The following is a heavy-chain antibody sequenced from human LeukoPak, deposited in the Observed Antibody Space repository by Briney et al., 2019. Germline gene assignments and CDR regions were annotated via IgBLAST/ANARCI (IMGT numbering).Heavy chain of an antibody. J-gene: IGHJ4*02. D-gene: IGHD5-24*01. CDR1: GFTFNTFA. CDR3: ARDGVATNDY. V-gene: IGHV3-64*01. CDR2: INTNGGTT. Sequence: PGGSLRLSCAASGFTFNTFAMQWVRQAPEKGLEYVSGINTNGGTTYYANSVKGRFTISRDNPKNTLYLQMGSLRVEDTAVYYCARDGVATNDYWGQGTLVTVSS.